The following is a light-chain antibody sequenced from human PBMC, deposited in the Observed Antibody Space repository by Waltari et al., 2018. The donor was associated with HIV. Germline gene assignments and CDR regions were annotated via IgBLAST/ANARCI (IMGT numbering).Light chain of an antibody. CDR2: AAS. CDR3: QQTYSTPRT. V-gene: IGKV1-39*01. CDR1: QSISSY. J-gene: IGKJ1*01. Sequence: DIQMTQSPSSLSASVGDRVTISCRASQSISSYLNWYQQKPGKAPILLISAASSLQSGVPSRFSGSGSGPDFSLTISSLQPEDFATYYCQQTYSTPRTFAQGTKVEIK.